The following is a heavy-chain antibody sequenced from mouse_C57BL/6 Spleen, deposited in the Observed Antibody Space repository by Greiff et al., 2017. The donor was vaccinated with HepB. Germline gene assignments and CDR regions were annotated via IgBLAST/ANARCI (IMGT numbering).Heavy chain of an antibody. CDR2: INPSSGYT. Sequence: QVHVKQSGAELAKPGASVKLSCKASGYTFTSYWMHWVKQRPGQGLEWIGYINPSSGYTTYNQTFKDKATLTADKSASTAYMQLSSLTYEDSAVYYCAREVITTVVAPFDYWGQGTTLTVSS. CDR1: GYTFTSYW. V-gene: IGHV1-7*01. CDR3: AREVITTVVAPFDY. D-gene: IGHD1-1*01. J-gene: IGHJ2*01.